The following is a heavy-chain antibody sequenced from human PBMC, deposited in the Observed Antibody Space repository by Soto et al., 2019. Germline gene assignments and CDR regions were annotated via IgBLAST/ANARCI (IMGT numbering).Heavy chain of an antibody. CDR1: GYPFTSYV. V-gene: IGHV1-18*01. D-gene: IGHD6-13*01. Sequence: ASLKVSCKSSGYPFTSYVISWVRQAPGQGLEWIGWISAYNGNTNYAQKLQGRVTMTTDTSTSTAYMELRSLRSDDTAVYYCARGGDFGSSWYDYYFDYWGQGTLVTVSS. CDR3: ARGGDFGSSWYDYYFDY. J-gene: IGHJ4*02. CDR2: ISAYNGNT.